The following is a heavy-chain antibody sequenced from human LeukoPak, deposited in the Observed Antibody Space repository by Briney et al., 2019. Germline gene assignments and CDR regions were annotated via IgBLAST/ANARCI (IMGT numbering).Heavy chain of an antibody. CDR2: INSDGSST. CDR3: ARGGYYDILTRVFDS. D-gene: IGHD3-9*01. Sequence: GGSLRLSCAASGFTFSSYWMHWVRQAPGKGLVWVSRINSDGSSTSYADSVKGRFTISRDNSEKTLYLQMNRLRAEDTAVYYCARGGYYDILTRVFDSWGQGTLVTVSS. V-gene: IGHV3-74*01. J-gene: IGHJ4*02. CDR1: GFTFSSYW.